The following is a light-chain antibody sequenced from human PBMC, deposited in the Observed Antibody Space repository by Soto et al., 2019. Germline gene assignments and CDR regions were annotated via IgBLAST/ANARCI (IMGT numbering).Light chain of an antibody. CDR2: KIS. Sequence: ETVMTQTPLSLPVTLGQPTSISCRSSQSPVYSDGNTYLSWLQQRPGQPPRLLIYKISNRVSGVPDRFSGSGAGTDFTLRISRVEAEDVGVYYCMQAARFPLSFGQGTRLEIK. J-gene: IGKJ2*03. V-gene: IGKV2-24*01. CDR1: QSPVYSDGNTY. CDR3: MQAARFPLS.